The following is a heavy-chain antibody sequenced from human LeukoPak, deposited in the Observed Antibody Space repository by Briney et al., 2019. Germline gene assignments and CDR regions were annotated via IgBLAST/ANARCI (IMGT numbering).Heavy chain of an antibody. CDR1: GGSISSYY. CDR3: ARHVDIVATIVSFDI. V-gene: IGHV4-59*01. D-gene: IGHD5-12*01. J-gene: IGHJ3*02. Sequence: SETLSLTCTVSGGSISSYYWSWIRQPPGKGLEWIGYIYYSGSTNYNPSLKSRVTILVDTSKNQFSLKLSSVTAADTAVYYCARHVDIVATIVSFDIWGQGTMVTVSS. CDR2: IYYSGST.